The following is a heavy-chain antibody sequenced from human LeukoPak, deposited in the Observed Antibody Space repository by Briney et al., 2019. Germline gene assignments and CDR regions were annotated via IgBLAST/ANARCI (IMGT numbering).Heavy chain of an antibody. Sequence: GGSLRLSCVGSGFTFSKDWMSWVRKAPGKGREWVGRIKSKTDGGTADYAAPVKGRFTISRDDSKNTLYLQVNSLKTEGTAVYYCTTYNDKDAFNIWGQGTMVTVS. V-gene: IGHV3-15*01. D-gene: IGHD3-10*01. CDR1: GFTFSKDW. CDR2: IKSKTDGGTA. J-gene: IGHJ3*02. CDR3: TTYNDKDAFNI.